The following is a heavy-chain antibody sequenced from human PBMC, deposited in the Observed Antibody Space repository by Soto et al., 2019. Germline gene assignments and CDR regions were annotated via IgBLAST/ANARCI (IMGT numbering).Heavy chain of an antibody. CDR1: GFTFSSYG. CDR2: ISYDGSNK. J-gene: IGHJ4*02. Sequence: PGESLKISCAASGFTFSSYGMHWVRQAPGKGLEWVAVISYDGSNKYYADSVKGRFTISRDNSKNTLYLQMNSLRAEDTAVYYCARAEVGALDYWGQGTLVTVSS. V-gene: IGHV3-30*03. D-gene: IGHD1-26*01. CDR3: ARAEVGALDY.